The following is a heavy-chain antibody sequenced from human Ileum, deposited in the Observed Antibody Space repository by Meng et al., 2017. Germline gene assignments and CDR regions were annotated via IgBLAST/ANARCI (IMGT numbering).Heavy chain of an antibody. CDR2: INPNSGAT. J-gene: IGHJ5*02. V-gene: IGHV1-2*02. CDR3: VTVPCLIEACSPTTWFEP. CDR1: GYSFTAYY. Sequence: ASVKVSCKTSGYSFTAYYILWLRQAPGQRPEWMGWINPNSGATNYAQKFQGRVTMTRDSSITTAYMELASLRSDDTAVYYCVTVPCLIEACSPTTWFEPWGQGTLVTVSS. D-gene: IGHD1-1*01.